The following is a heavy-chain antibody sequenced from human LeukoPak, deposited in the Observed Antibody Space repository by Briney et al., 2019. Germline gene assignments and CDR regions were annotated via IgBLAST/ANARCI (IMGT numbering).Heavy chain of an antibody. D-gene: IGHD2-15*01. V-gene: IGHV4-59*01. Sequence: SETLSLTCTVSGDSISSYYWSWIRQPPGKGLEWVGFIHYSGGTTYNPSLKSRVSISIDTSQNQFPLRLSSVTAADTAVYYCVRDRGYHCTGGTCYSKIWFDPWGQGILVTVSS. CDR3: VRDRGYHCTGGTCYSKIWFDP. J-gene: IGHJ5*02. CDR2: IHYSGGT. CDR1: GDSISSYY.